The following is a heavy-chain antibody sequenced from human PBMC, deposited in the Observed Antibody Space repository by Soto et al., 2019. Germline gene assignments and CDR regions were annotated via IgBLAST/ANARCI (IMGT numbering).Heavy chain of an antibody. CDR2: IWYDGSNK. D-gene: IGHD2-15*01. CDR3: ARDALGSCSGGSYYPHTCDI. J-gene: IGHJ3*02. Sequence: QVQLVESGGGVVQPGRSLRLSCAASGFTFSSYGMHWVRQAPGKGLEWVAVIWYDGSNKYYADSVKGRFTISRDNSKNTLYLQMNSLRAEDTAVYYCARDALGSCSGGSYYPHTCDIWGQGTMVTVSS. V-gene: IGHV3-33*01. CDR1: GFTFSSYG.